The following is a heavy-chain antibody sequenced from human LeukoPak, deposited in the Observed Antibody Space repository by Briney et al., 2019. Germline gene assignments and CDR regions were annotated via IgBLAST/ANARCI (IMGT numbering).Heavy chain of an antibody. Sequence: PGGSLRLSCAASGFTFSSYWMSWVRQAPGKGLEWVANIKQDGSEKYYVDSAKGRFTISRDNAKTSLYLQMNSLRAEDTAVYYCARRGIVVRGFLIGLHKQAYYFDYWGQGALVTVSS. J-gene: IGHJ4*02. CDR3: ARRGIVVRGFLIGLHKQAYYFDY. CDR1: GFTFSSYW. V-gene: IGHV3-7*03. D-gene: IGHD3-10*01. CDR2: IKQDGSEK.